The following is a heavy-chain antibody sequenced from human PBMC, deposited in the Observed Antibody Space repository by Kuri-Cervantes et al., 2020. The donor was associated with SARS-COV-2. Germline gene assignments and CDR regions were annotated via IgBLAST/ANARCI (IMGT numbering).Heavy chain of an antibody. D-gene: IGHD6-13*01. CDR2: ISSSSSTI. V-gene: IGHV3-48*01. J-gene: IGHJ6*02. CDR1: GFTFSSYS. Sequence: GGSLRLSCAASGFTFSSYSMNWVRQAQGKGLEWVSYISSSSSTIYDADSVKGRVTISRDNAKNSLYPQMNSLRAEDTAVYYCARDRDRYSSSWYGGYYYGMDVWGQGTTVTVSS. CDR3: ARDRDRYSSSWYGGYYYGMDV.